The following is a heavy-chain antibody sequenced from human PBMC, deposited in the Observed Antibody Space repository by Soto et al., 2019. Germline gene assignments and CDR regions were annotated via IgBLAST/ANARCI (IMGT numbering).Heavy chain of an antibody. Sequence: GGSLRLSCAASGFTFSSYSMNWVRQAPGKGLEWVSSISSSSSYIYYADSVKGRFTISRDNAKNSLYLQMNSLRAEDTAVYYCARDSISGYSSGWYFDAFDIWGQGTMVTVSS. V-gene: IGHV3-21*01. D-gene: IGHD6-19*01. CDR3: ARDSISGYSSGWYFDAFDI. J-gene: IGHJ3*02. CDR1: GFTFSSYS. CDR2: ISSSSSYI.